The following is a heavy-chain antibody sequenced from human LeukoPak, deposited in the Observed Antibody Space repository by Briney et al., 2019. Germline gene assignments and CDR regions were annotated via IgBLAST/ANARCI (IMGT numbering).Heavy chain of an antibody. CDR2: IIPILGIA. Sequence: SVKVSCKASGGTFSSYAISWVRQAPGQGLEWMGRIIPILGIANYAQKFQGRVTITADKSTSTAYMELSSLRSEDTAVYYCARGDDYGLSYGMDVWGQGTTVTVSS. V-gene: IGHV1-69*04. CDR1: GGTFSSYA. D-gene: IGHD4-17*01. J-gene: IGHJ6*02. CDR3: ARGDDYGLSYGMDV.